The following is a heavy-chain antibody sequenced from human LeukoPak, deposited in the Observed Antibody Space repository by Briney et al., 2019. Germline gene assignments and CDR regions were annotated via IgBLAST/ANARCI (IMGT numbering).Heavy chain of an antibody. J-gene: IGHJ4*02. CDR2: IIPIFGTA. CDR1: GGTFSSYA. D-gene: IGHD3-16*02. V-gene: IGHV1-69*01. CDR3: ARGREGDYVWGSYRIFDY. Sequence: ASVKVSCKASGGTFSSYAISWVRQAPGQGLEWMGGIIPIFGTANYAQKFQGRVTITADESTSTAYMELSSLRSEDTAVYYCARGREGDYVWGSYRIFDYWGQGTLVTVSS.